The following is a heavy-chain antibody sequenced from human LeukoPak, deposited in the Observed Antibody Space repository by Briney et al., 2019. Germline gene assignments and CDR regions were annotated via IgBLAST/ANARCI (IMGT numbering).Heavy chain of an antibody. CDR3: ARGQTYYDFWSGYYSNWFDP. D-gene: IGHD3-3*01. Sequence: SETLSLTCAVYGGSISSYYWSWIRQPPGKGLEWIGYIYYSGSTNYNPSLKSRVTISVDTSKNQFSLKLSSVTAADTAVYYCARGQTYYDFWSGYYSNWFDPWGQGTLVTVSS. CDR2: IYYSGST. V-gene: IGHV4-59*01. CDR1: GGSISSYY. J-gene: IGHJ5*02.